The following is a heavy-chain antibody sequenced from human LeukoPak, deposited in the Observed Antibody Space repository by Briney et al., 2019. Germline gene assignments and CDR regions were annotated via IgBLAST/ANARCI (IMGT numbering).Heavy chain of an antibody. CDR3: ARARSSGYYDETYYFDY. D-gene: IGHD3-22*01. V-gene: IGHV4-34*09. Sequence: SETLSLTCAVYGGSFSGYYWSWIRQPPGKGLEWIGEIYHRGSTNYNPSLKSRVTISVDTSKNQFSLKLSSVTAADTAVYYCARARSSGYYDETYYFDYWGQGTLVTVSS. CDR2: IYHRGST. CDR1: GGSFSGYY. J-gene: IGHJ4*02.